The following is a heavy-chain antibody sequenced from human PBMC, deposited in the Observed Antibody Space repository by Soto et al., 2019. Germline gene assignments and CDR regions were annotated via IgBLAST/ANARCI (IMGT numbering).Heavy chain of an antibody. Sequence: ETLSRTCAVYGGSFSCYYWSWIRQPPGKGLEWIGEINHSGSTNYNPSLKSRVTISVDTSKNQFSLKLSSVTAADTAVYYCARGHSPYYYDSSGTFDPWGQGTLVTVSS. CDR3: ARGHSPYYYDSSGTFDP. D-gene: IGHD3-22*01. CDR1: GGSFSCYY. V-gene: IGHV4-34*01. CDR2: INHSGST. J-gene: IGHJ5*02.